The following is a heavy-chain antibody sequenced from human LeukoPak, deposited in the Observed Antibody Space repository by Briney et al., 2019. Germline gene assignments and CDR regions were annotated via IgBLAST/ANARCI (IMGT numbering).Heavy chain of an antibody. Sequence: GGSLRLSCAASGFTFSSYGMHWVRQAPGKGLEWVVVIWYDGSNKYYADSVKGRFTISRDNSKNTLYLQMDSLRAEDTAVYYCARDLGFDYWGQGTLVTVSS. D-gene: IGHD3-16*01. J-gene: IGHJ4*02. CDR2: IWYDGSNK. CDR3: ARDLGFDY. CDR1: GFTFSSYG. V-gene: IGHV3-33*01.